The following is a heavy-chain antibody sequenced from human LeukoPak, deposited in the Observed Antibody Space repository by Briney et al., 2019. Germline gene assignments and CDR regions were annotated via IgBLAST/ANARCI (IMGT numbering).Heavy chain of an antibody. Sequence: GGSLRLSCAASGFTFSSYGMHWVRQAPGKGLEWVAVIPYDGSNKYYADSVKGRFTISRDNSKNTLYLQMNSLRAEDTAVYYCAKRVVMGRFGEGYGMDVWGQGTTVTVSS. CDR1: GFTFSSYG. CDR2: IPYDGSNK. V-gene: IGHV3-30*18. CDR3: AKRVVMGRFGEGYGMDV. J-gene: IGHJ6*02. D-gene: IGHD3-10*01.